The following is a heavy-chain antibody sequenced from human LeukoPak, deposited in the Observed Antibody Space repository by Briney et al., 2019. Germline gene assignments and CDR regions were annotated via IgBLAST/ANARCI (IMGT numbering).Heavy chain of an antibody. D-gene: IGHD3-22*01. CDR2: IYPGDSNT. CDR3: ARVDYYDRSGYFDY. Sequence: GESLKISCEGSGYSFSNYWLGWVRQMPGKGLEWMGIIYPGDSNTRYSPSFQGQVTISADKSISTAYLQWSSLKASDTAMYYCARVDYYDRSGYFDYWGQGTQVTVSS. V-gene: IGHV5-51*01. CDR1: GYSFSNYW. J-gene: IGHJ4*02.